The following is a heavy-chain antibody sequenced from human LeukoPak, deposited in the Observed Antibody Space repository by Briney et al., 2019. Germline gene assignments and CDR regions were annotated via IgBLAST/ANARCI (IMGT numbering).Heavy chain of an antibody. D-gene: IGHD2-15*01. CDR1: GYTFTGYY. V-gene: IGHV1-2*02. CDR2: INPNSGGT. Sequence: ASVKVSCKASGYTFTGYYMHWVRQAPGQGLEWMGWINPNSGGTNYAQKLQGRVTMTTDTSTSTAYMELRSLRSDDTAVYYCARDRPDVVVVAAMNFDLWGRGTLVTVSS. CDR3: ARDRPDVVVVAAMNFDL. J-gene: IGHJ2*01.